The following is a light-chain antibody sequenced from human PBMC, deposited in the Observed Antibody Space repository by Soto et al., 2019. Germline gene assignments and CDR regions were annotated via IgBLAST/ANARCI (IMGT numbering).Light chain of an antibody. CDR3: QQRSNWPPA. Sequence: EIVLTQSPATLSLSPGERATLSCRASQSVSSYLAWYQQKPGQAPRLLIYDASNRATGIPARFSGSGSVTDVTLTISSLEPEEFAVYYCQQRSNWPPAFGPGTNVDIK. V-gene: IGKV3-11*01. CDR2: DAS. CDR1: QSVSSY. J-gene: IGKJ3*01.